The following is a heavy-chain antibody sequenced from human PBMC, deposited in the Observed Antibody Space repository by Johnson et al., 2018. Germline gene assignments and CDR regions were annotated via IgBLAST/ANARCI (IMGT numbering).Heavy chain of an antibody. CDR1: GFTFKNHW. CDR2: MDSGGSDT. CDR3: ARRFGNGMLKGMDV. Sequence: VQLQESGGGLVQPGGSLRLSCAASGFTFKNHWMHWVRRAPGKGLVWVSRMDSGGSDTAYADPVKGRFTISRDNAKNTLFLQMNSLRTEDTAVYYCARRFGNGMLKGMDVWGQGTTVTVSS. J-gene: IGHJ6*02. V-gene: IGHV3-74*01. D-gene: IGHD3-10*01.